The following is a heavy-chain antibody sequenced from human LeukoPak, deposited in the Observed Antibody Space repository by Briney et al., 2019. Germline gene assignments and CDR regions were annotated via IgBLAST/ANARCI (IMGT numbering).Heavy chain of an antibody. Sequence: SVKVSCKASGGTFSSYAISWARQAPGQGLEWMGGIIPIFGTANYAQKFQGRVTITADESTSTAYMELSSLRSEDTAVYYCARASGYSSGWYYFDYWGQGTLVTVSS. CDR2: IIPIFGTA. V-gene: IGHV1-69*13. J-gene: IGHJ4*02. CDR1: GGTFSSYA. CDR3: ARASGYSSGWYYFDY. D-gene: IGHD6-19*01.